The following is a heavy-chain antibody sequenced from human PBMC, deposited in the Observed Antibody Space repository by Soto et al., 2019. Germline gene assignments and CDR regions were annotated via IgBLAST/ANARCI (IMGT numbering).Heavy chain of an antibody. V-gene: IGHV1-18*03. CDR2: ISPYNGNT. J-gene: IGHJ4*02. Sequence: QVQLVQSGAEVKKPGASVKVSCKASGYTFTTYGITWVRQAPGQGPEWMGWISPYNGNTNYAQIFRARVTMTTDSSTETAYRELVRLRSDDMAVYYCARDHDFGYSSDWGQGPLVTVSS. D-gene: IGHD3-3*01. CDR3: ARDHDFGYSSD. CDR1: GYTFTTYG.